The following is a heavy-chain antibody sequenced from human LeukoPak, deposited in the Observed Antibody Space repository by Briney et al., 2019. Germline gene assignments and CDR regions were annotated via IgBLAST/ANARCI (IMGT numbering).Heavy chain of an antibody. CDR1: GGSISSYY. CDR2: IYYSGST. V-gene: IGHV4-59*01. CDR3: ARRITIFGVVPFQYYFDY. J-gene: IGHJ4*02. D-gene: IGHD3-3*01. Sequence: SETLSLTCTVSGGSISSYYWSWIRQPPGKGLEWIGYIYYSGSTNYNPSLKSRVTISVDTSKNQFSLKLSSVTAADTAVYYCARRITIFGVVPFQYYFDYWGRGTLVTVSS.